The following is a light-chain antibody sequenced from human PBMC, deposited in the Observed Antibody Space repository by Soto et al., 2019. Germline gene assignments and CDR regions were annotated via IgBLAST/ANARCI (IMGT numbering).Light chain of an antibody. CDR2: VAT. V-gene: IGKV1-39*01. CDR3: QQTYNSPIT. J-gene: IGKJ4*01. Sequence: EIQLTQSPSSLSASVGDTLTIACRASQGITTYLNWYQQKPGMAPKLLIYVATNVQDGVPSRFSGRGSGTDFTLTISSLQPEDFATYYCQQTYNSPITFGGGTKVEIK. CDR1: QGITTY.